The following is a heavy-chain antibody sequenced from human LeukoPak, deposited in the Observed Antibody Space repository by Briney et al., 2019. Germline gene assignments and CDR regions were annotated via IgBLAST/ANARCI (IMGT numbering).Heavy chain of an antibody. Sequence: GGSLRLSCAASGFTFDDYGMSWVRQAPGKGLEWVSGINWNGGSTVYAASVKGRFTISRDNAKNSLYLKMNSLRAEDTALYYCAREGVVPAAGLISWFDPWGQGTLVTVSS. CDR1: GFTFDDYG. J-gene: IGHJ5*02. V-gene: IGHV3-20*04. CDR2: INWNGGST. D-gene: IGHD2-2*01. CDR3: AREGVVPAAGLISWFDP.